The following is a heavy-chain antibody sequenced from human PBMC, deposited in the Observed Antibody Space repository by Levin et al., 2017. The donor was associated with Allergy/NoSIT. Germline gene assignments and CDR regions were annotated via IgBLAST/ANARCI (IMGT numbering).Heavy chain of an antibody. J-gene: IGHJ4*02. D-gene: IGHD3-10*01. CDR2: IYSGDNT. CDR1: GFTVSGNY. CDR3: ARDRITMVRRVMRNYFDF. V-gene: IGHV3-66*01. Sequence: AGGSLRLSCAASGFTVSGNYMSWVRQAPGKGLEWVSVIYSGDNTYYADSVKGRFTISTDNSKNTLYLQMNSLRAEDTAVYYCARDRITMVRRVMRNYFDFWGQGTLVTVSS.